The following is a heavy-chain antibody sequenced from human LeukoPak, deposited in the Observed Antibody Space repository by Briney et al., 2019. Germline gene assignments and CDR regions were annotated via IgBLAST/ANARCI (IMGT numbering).Heavy chain of an antibody. CDR2: INHSGGST. V-gene: IGHV1-46*01. CDR1: GYTFTSYY. J-gene: IGHJ6*03. CDR3: ARGLQLWPDYYYYYIDV. Sequence: ASVKVSCKASGYTFTSYYMHWVRQAPGQGLEWMGIINHSGGSTSYAQKFQGRVTMTRDTSTSTVYMELSSLRSEDTAVYYCARGLQLWPDYYYYYIDVWGKGTTVTVSS. D-gene: IGHD5-18*01.